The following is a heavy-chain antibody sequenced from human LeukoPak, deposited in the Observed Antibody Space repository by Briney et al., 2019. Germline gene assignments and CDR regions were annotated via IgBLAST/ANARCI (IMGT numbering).Heavy chain of an antibody. J-gene: IGHJ4*02. V-gene: IGHV1-8*03. CDR1: GYTFTSYD. CDR3: ARGRSTGYPYYFEY. Sequence: ASVKLSCKASGYTFTSYDINWVRQATGHGLEWMGWMNPNSGSTGYAQTFQGRVTITRNTSISTAYMELSGLRSEDTAVYYCARGRSTGYPYYFEYWGQGTLVTVSS. D-gene: IGHD5-12*01. CDR2: MNPNSGST.